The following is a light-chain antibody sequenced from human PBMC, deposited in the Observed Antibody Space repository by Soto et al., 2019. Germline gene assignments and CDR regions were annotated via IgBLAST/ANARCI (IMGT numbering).Light chain of an antibody. Sequence: EIVLTQSPDTLSLSPGERATLSCRASQSVSSNYVAWYQQKPGQAPRLLTHGASSRAAGVPDRFSGRGSGTDFTLIISRLEPEDFAGYICQQYGSSPFTFGQGTKLEIK. CDR2: GAS. V-gene: IGKV3-20*01. J-gene: IGKJ2*01. CDR1: QSVSSNY. CDR3: QQYGSSPFT.